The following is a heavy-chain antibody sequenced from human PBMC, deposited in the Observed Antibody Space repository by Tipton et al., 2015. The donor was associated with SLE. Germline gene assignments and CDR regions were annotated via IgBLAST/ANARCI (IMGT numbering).Heavy chain of an antibody. V-gene: IGHV4-61*01. D-gene: IGHD3-22*01. CDR3: ARGGIYHDDSGNFDY. Sequence: LRLSCTVSGGSISSGNYSWSWIRQPPGKGLEWIGYIYYGSYTNYNPSLKSRVTISVDPSKNQFSLKLSSVTAADTAIYYCARGGIYHDDSGNFDYWGQGTLVTASS. CDR2: IYYGSYT. CDR1: GGSISSGNYS. J-gene: IGHJ4*02.